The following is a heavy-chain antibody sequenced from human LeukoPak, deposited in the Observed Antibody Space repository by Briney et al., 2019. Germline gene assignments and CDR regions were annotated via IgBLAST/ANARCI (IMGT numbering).Heavy chain of an antibody. CDR1: GGSISGHY. CDR3: AREVRGSYA. D-gene: IGHD1-26*01. CDR2: VHTTGGT. V-gene: IGHV4-4*07. Sequence: PSETLSLTCTVSGGSISGHYWSWIRQPAGKEPEWIGRVHTTGGTNYNPSLKSRLTMSVDTSKNQFSLKLSSVTAADTAVYYCAREVRGSYAWGQGTMVTVSS. J-gene: IGHJ3*01.